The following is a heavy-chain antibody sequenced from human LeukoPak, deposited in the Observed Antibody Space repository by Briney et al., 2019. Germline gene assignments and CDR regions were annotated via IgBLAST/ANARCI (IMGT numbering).Heavy chain of an antibody. CDR1: GFTFSSYW. D-gene: IGHD3-22*01. CDR2: IKQDGSEK. J-gene: IGHJ4*02. CDR3: AKVYDTSGYYFFFDY. Sequence: PGGSLRLSCAASGFTFSSYWMSWVRQAPGKGLEWVANIKQDGSEKYYVDSVKGRFTISRDNAKNSLYLQMNSLRAEDTAVYYCAKVYDTSGYYFFFDYWGQGTLVTVSS. V-gene: IGHV3-7*03.